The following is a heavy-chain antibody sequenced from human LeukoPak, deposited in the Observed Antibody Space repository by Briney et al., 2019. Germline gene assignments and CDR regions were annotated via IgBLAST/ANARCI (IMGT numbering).Heavy chain of an antibody. CDR1: GFTFSSYA. J-gene: IGHJ4*02. D-gene: IGHD3-22*01. CDR2: ISYDGSNK. Sequence: GRSLRLSCAASGFTFSSYAMHWVRQAPGKGLEWVAVISYDGSNKYYADSVKGRFTISRDNSKNTLYLQMNSLRAEDTAVYYCARDPNQPYYYDSSGSPFDYWGQGTLVTVYS. CDR3: ARDPNQPYYYDSSGSPFDY. V-gene: IGHV3-30*04.